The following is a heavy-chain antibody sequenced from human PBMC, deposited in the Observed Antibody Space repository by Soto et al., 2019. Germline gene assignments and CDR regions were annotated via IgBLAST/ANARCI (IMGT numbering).Heavy chain of an antibody. CDR2: IYHSGST. V-gene: IGHV4-4*02. J-gene: IGHJ4*02. Sequence: QVQLQESGPGLVKPSGTLSLTCAVSGGSISSSNWWSWVRQPPGKWLEWIGEIYHSGSTNYNPSLKRRVTISVDKSKNQFSLKLSSVTAADTAVYYCARGRTGSSWYYFDYWGQGTLVTVSS. CDR3: ARGRTGSSWYYFDY. D-gene: IGHD6-13*01. CDR1: GGSISSSNW.